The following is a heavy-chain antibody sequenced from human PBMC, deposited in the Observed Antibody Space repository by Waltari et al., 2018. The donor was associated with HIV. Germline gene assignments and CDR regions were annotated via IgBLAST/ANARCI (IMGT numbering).Heavy chain of an antibody. Sequence: QESGPGRVRPSQTLSLICSVSGGSVSSANYYWSWIRQPPGKGLEWIGYVYDKGTTKYNPSLKGRATVSIDTSQNRLFLKLWSVTGADTATYFCVRSLWSGSSSWGRGT. CDR3: VRSLWSGSSS. CDR1: GGSVSSANYY. CDR2: VYDKGTT. V-gene: IGHV4-61*03. J-gene: IGHJ5*02. D-gene: IGHD3-3*01.